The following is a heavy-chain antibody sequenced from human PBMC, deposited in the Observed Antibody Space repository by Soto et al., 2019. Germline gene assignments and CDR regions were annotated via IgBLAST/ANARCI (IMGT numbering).Heavy chain of an antibody. V-gene: IGHV1-69*13. D-gene: IGHD2-2*01. J-gene: IGHJ6*02. CDR2: IIPIFGTA. CDR3: AKQYQLIPEDDYYYYYYGMDV. CDR1: GGAFISYA. Sequence: GGSAKRCCKTAGGAFISYAISCGRQDTGQDVEWTGGIIPIFGTANYAQKFQRRVTITADESTSTAYMELSSLRSEDTAVYYCAKQYQLIPEDDYYYYYYGMDVWGQGTTVTVSS.